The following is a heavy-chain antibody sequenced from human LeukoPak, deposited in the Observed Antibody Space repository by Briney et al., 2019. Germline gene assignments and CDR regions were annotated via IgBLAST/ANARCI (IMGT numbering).Heavy chain of an antibody. J-gene: IGHJ4*02. CDR3: AKGVYYYDSSAYYYTYYFDY. Sequence: QPGGSLRLSCAASGFTFSSYAMSWVRQAPGKGLEWVSAISGSGGTTYFADSVKGRFTISRDNSKNTLYLQMNTLRAEDTAVYYCAKGVYYYDSSAYYYTYYFDYWGQGTLVTVSS. D-gene: IGHD3-22*01. CDR1: GFTFSSYA. CDR2: ISGSGGTT. V-gene: IGHV3-23*01.